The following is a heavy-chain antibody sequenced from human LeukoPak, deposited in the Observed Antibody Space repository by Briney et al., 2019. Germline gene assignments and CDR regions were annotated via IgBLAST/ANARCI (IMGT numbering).Heavy chain of an antibody. Sequence: GGSLRLSCAASRFTFSSYAMSWVRQAPGKGLEWVSAISGSGGSTYYADSVKGRFTISRDNSKNTLYLQMNSLRAEDTAVYYCAKAITMIVVVSAFDIWGQGTMVTVSS. CDR3: AKAITMIVVVSAFDI. D-gene: IGHD3-22*01. CDR2: ISGSGGST. J-gene: IGHJ3*02. V-gene: IGHV3-23*01. CDR1: RFTFSSYA.